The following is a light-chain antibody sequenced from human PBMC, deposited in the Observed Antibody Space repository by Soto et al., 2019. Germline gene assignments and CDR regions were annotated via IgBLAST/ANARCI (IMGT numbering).Light chain of an antibody. CDR3: SSYTTITTQV. J-gene: IGLJ3*02. CDR1: SSDVGGFNY. V-gene: IGLV2-8*01. Sequence: QSVLTQPPSASGFPGQSVTISCTGTSSDVGGFNYVSWYQQYPGKAPNLIINEVNKRPLGVSDRFSGSKSGNTASLTVSGLQAEDEADYYCSSYTTITTQVFGGGTKLTVL. CDR2: EVN.